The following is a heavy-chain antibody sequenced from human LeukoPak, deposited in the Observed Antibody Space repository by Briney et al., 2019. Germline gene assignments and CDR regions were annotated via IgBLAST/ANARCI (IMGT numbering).Heavy chain of an antibody. CDR3: ARENWCDF. V-gene: IGHV1-2*06. CDR1: GYTFIGYY. J-gene: IGHJ5*01. Sequence: ASVKVSCKATGYTFIGYYIHWVRQAPGQGLEWMGRIDPNSGGTNYAQKIQGRVTMTRDTSISTASMELSRLTSDDTAVYYCARENWCDFWGQGTLVTVSS. CDR2: IDPNSGGT.